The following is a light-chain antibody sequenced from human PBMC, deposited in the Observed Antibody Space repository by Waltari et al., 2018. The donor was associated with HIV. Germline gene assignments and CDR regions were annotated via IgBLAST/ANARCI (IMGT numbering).Light chain of an antibody. CDR2: SNN. J-gene: IGLJ1*01. Sequence: QSVLTQPPSASGTPGQRVTIPCSGSSSNIGSKPVNWYQQLPGTAPKLLIYSNNQRPSGVPDRFSGSKSGTSASLAINGLQSDNEAHYYCAAWDDSLNGFVFGTGTRVTVL. V-gene: IGLV1-44*01. CDR3: AAWDDSLNGFV. CDR1: SSNIGSKP.